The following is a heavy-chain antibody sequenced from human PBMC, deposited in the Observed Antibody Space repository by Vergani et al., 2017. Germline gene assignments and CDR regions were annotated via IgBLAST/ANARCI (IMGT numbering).Heavy chain of an antibody. J-gene: IGHJ5*02. CDR2: ISGSGGST. D-gene: IGHD2-15*01. V-gene: IGHV3-23*01. CDR3: ANLQGVVAAPKGDWFDP. Sequence: EVQLLESGGGLVQPGGSLRLSCAASGFTFSSYAMSWVRQAPGKGLEWVSAISGSGGSTYYADSVKGRFTISRDNSKNTLYLQRNSLRAEDTAVYYCANLQGVVAAPKGDWFDPWGQGTLVTVSS. CDR1: GFTFSSYA.